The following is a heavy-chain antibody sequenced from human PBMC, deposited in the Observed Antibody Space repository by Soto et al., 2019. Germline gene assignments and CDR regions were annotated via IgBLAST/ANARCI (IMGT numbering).Heavy chain of an antibody. J-gene: IGHJ6*04. V-gene: IGHV1-18*01. D-gene: IGHD4-4*01. Sequence: ASVKVSCKASGYTLTSYGISWVRQAPGQGLEWMGWISAYNGNTNYAQKLQGRVTMTTDTSTSTACMELRSLRSDDTAVYYCATYDYRNYERGYYYSGRAVGGKGPRVPVS. CDR3: ATYDYRNYERGYYYSGRAV. CDR1: GYTLTSYG. CDR2: ISAYNGNT.